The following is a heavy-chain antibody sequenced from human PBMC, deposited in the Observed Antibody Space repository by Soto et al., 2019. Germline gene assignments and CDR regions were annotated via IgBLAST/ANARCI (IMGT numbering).Heavy chain of an antibody. J-gene: IGHJ4*02. CDR1: GDSMCSPDFY. Sequence: SETLSLTCTVSGDSMCSPDFYCIWIRQPPVKGLDWIGYIYYTGSTHYNPSLESRVTISVDTSKTQFSLTLSSVTAADTAVYYCARLPHLGYCNTNRCDRGYWGQGTLVS. D-gene: IGHD2-15*01. CDR3: ARLPHLGYCNTNRCDRGY. CDR2: IYYTGST. V-gene: IGHV4-30-4*01.